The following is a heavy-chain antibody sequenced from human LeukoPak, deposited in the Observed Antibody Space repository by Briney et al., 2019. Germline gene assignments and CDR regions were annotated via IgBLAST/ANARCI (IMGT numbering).Heavy chain of an antibody. Sequence: GASVKVSCKASGYTFTSYGISWVRQAPGQGLEWMGWISAYNGNTSYAQKLQGRVTMTTDTSTSTAYMELRSLRSDDTAVYYCARGGDYYDSSGSYAFDIWGQGTMVTVSS. CDR3: ARGGDYYDSSGSYAFDI. CDR1: GYTFTSYG. D-gene: IGHD3-22*01. J-gene: IGHJ3*02. V-gene: IGHV1-18*01. CDR2: ISAYNGNT.